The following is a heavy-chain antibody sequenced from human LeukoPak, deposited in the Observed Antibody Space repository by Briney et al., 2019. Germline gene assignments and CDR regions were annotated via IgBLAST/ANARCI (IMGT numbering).Heavy chain of an antibody. CDR1: GFTFSSYW. D-gene: IGHD2-21*02. V-gene: IGHV3-74*01. CDR2: IASDGSST. CDR3: SRDSLSSCGGDCYSRLDV. J-gene: IGHJ6*02. Sequence: GGSLRLSCAASGFTFSSYWMNWVRQAPGKGLVWVSRIASDGSSTTYADSVKGRFSISRDNAKNTLYLQMNSLRAEDTAVYYCSRDSLSSCGGDCYSRLDVWGQGTTVTVSS.